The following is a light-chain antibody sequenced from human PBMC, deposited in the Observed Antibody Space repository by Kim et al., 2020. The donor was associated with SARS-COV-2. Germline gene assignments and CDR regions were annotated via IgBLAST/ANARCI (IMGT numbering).Light chain of an antibody. CDR2: DNT. V-gene: IGLV1-40*01. CDR3: QSYDSSLSGSV. Sequence: RVTISCTGSSSNIGANYDVHWYQQLTGAAPKLLIYDNTKRPSGVPDRFSGSKSGSSASLAITGLQADDEADYYCQSYDSSLSGSVFGGGTKLTVL. J-gene: IGLJ3*02. CDR1: SSNIGANYD.